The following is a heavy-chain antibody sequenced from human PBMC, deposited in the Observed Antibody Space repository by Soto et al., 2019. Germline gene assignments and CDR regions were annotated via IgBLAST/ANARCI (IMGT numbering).Heavy chain of an antibody. CDR1: GFTFSDYY. J-gene: IGHJ5*02. CDR2: ISSSSSYT. V-gene: IGHV3-11*06. D-gene: IGHD6-19*01. Sequence: PGGSLRLSCAASGFTFSDYYMSWIRQAPGKGLEWVSYISSSSSYTNYADSVKGRFTISRDNAKNSLYLQMNSLRAEDTAVYYCARARRQQWVLRGGWFDPWGPGTLVTVSS. CDR3: ARARRQQWVLRGGWFDP.